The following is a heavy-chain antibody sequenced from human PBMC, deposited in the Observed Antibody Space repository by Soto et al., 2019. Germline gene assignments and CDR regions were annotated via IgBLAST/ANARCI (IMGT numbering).Heavy chain of an antibody. J-gene: IGHJ4*02. Sequence: VQLVESGGGLVQPGGSLRLSCAASGFTFISYEMNWVRQAPGKGLERVSYISGSGGTIYYADSVKGRFTISRDNGKSSLYLQMNSLRAEDTAVYYCARATNDDFWSDYTYFDYWGQGTLVTVSS. V-gene: IGHV3-48*03. CDR3: ARATNDDFWSDYTYFDY. D-gene: IGHD3-3*01. CDR1: GFTFISYE. CDR2: ISGSGGTI.